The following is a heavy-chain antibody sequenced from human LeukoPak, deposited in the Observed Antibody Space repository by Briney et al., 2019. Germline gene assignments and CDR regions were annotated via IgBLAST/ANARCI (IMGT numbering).Heavy chain of an antibody. V-gene: IGHV4-34*01. CDR3: ASGSGSSDYYYMDV. J-gene: IGHJ6*03. CDR1: GGSFSGYY. CDR2: INHSGST. D-gene: IGHD3-10*01. Sequence: SETLSLTCAVYGGSFSGYYWSWIRQRPGKGLERIGEINHSGSTNYNPSLKSRVTISVDTSKNQFSLKLSSVTAADTAVYYCASGSGSSDYYYMDVWGKGTTVTISS.